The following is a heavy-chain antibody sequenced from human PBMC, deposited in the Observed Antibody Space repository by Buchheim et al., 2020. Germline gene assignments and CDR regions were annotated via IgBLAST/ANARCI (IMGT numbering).Heavy chain of an antibody. Sequence: QVQLQQWGAGLLKPSETLSLTCAVYGGSFSGYYWSWIRQPPGKGLEWIGEINHSGSTNYNPSLKSRVTISVDTSKNQFSLKLSSVTAADTAVYYCARGAGGWPLPNYYYYYYGMDVWGQGTT. CDR2: INHSGST. CDR1: GGSFSGYY. J-gene: IGHJ6*02. V-gene: IGHV4-34*01. CDR3: ARGAGGWPLPNYYYYYYGMDV. D-gene: IGHD6-19*01.